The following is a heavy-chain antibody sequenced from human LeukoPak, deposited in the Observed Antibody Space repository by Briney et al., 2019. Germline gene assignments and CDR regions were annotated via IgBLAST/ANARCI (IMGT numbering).Heavy chain of an antibody. CDR3: ARDLVSLVDLWYYFDY. CDR1: GFTFSSYA. Sequence: PGGSLRLSCAASGFTFSSYAMHWVRQAPGKGLEWVAVISYDGSNKYYADSVKGRFTISRDNSKNTLYLQMNSLRAEDTAVYYCARDLVSLVDLWYYFDYWGQGTLVTVSS. D-gene: IGHD5/OR15-5a*01. CDR2: ISYDGSNK. J-gene: IGHJ4*02. V-gene: IGHV3-30*04.